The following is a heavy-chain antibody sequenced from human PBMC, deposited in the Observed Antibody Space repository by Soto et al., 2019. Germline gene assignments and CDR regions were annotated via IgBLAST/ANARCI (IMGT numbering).Heavy chain of an antibody. D-gene: IGHD5-12*01. CDR3: ARDRGGYNDDAFDI. V-gene: IGHV4-4*07. Sequence: SETLSLTCTVSGGSISSYYWTWIRHPAGKGLEWIGRIYTSGSTNYNPSLKSRVTMSVDTSKNRFSLRLRSVTAADTAVYYCARDRGGYNDDAFDIWGQATMVTGSS. J-gene: IGHJ3*02. CDR2: IYTSGST. CDR1: GGSISSYY.